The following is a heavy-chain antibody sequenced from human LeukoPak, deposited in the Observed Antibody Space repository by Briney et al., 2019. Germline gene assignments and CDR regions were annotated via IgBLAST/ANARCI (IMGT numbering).Heavy chain of an antibody. CDR2: IRYDGSNK. D-gene: IGHD5-12*01. V-gene: IGHV3-30*02. CDR1: GFTFSSYG. J-gene: IGHJ6*03. CDR3: AKDTVKVTTIRRVPHYMDV. Sequence: GGSLRLSCAASGFTFSSYGMHWVRQAPGKGLEWVAFIRYDGSNKYYADSVKGRFTISRAKSKNTQYLQMNSLRAENTALYYCAKDTVKVTTIRRVPHYMDVWGKGTTVTISS.